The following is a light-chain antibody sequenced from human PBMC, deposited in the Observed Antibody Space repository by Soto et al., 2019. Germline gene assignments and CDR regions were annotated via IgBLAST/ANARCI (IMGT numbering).Light chain of an antibody. J-gene: IGKJ2*01. CDR2: GAS. V-gene: IGKV3-15*01. CDR3: QQYDNWPAMYT. CDR1: QSVRSK. Sequence: EIVMSQSPATLSVSPGERATLSCRASQSVRSKLAWYQQKLGQAPRLLIYGASTRATGIPARFSGSGSGTEFILTISSLQSEDFAVSYCQQYDNWPAMYTFGQGTKLEIK.